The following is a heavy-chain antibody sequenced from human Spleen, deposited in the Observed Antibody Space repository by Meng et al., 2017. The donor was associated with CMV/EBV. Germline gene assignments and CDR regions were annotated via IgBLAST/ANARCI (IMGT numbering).Heavy chain of an antibody. CDR2: INVRSRNT. CDR1: GYKFSNFG. CDR3: AREGEDYGDYGH. Sequence: ASVKVSCKASGYKFSNFGIAWVRQAPGQGLEWMGWINVRSRNTNYAQSRQGRVTVTTDTSTSTVYMELRRLTAEDSAVYYFAREGEDYGDYGHCGQGTVVTFSS. D-gene: IGHD4-17*01. V-gene: IGHV1-18*01. J-gene: IGHJ4*02.